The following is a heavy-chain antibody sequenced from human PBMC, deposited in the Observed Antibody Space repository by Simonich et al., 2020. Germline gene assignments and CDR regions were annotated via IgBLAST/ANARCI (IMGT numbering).Heavy chain of an antibody. CDR2: INPNSGGT. CDR1: GYTFTGYY. J-gene: IGHJ4*02. CDR3: ARGPSLPD. V-gene: IGHV1-2*02. Sequence: QVQLVQSGAEVKKPGASVKVSCKGSGYTFTGYYMHWVRQAPGQGREWKGWINPNSGGTNYEQKFQGRVTMTRDTSISTAYMELSRLRSDDTAVYYCARGPSLPDWGQGTLVTVSS.